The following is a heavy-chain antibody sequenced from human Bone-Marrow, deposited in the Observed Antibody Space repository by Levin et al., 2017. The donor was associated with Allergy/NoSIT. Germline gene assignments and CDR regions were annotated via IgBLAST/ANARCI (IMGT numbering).Heavy chain of an antibody. CDR1: GFTFSSYG. D-gene: IGHD3-22*01. V-gene: IGHV3-33*01. CDR2: IWYDGSNK. Sequence: GGSLRLSCAASGFTFSSYGMHWVRQAPGKGLEWVAVIWYDGSNKYYADSVKGRFTISRDNSKNTLYLQMNSLRAEDTAVYYCAREDDSSGYYYFDYWGQGTLVTVSS. CDR3: AREDDSSGYYYFDY. J-gene: IGHJ4*02.